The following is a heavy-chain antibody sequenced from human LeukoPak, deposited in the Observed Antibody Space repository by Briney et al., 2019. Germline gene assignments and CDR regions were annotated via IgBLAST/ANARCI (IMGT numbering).Heavy chain of an antibody. D-gene: IGHD2-2*01. V-gene: IGHV4-39*01. Sequence: KPSETLSLTCTVSGGSISSSSYYWGWIRQPPGKGLEWIGSIYYSGSTYYNPSLKSRVTISVDTSKNQFSLKLSSVTAADMAVYYCASPNIVVVPAAYTYDIWGQGTMVTVSS. CDR3: ASPNIVVVPAAYTYDI. J-gene: IGHJ3*02. CDR2: IYYSGST. CDR1: GGSISSSSYY.